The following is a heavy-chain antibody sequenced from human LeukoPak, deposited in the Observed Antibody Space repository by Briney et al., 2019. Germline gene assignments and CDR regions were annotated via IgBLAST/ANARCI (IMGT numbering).Heavy chain of an antibody. D-gene: IGHD2-21*02. Sequence: ASVKVSCKASGYTFTSYGISWVRQAPGQGLEWMGWISAYNGNTNYAQKFQGRVTMTTDTSTSTAYMELRSLRSDDTAVYYCARYRNCGSDCYDAFDIWGQGTMVTVSS. CDR3: ARYRNCGSDCYDAFDI. V-gene: IGHV1-18*01. CDR1: GYTFTSYG. CDR2: ISAYNGNT. J-gene: IGHJ3*02.